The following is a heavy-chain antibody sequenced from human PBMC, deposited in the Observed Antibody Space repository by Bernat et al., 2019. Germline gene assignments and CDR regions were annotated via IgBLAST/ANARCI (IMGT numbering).Heavy chain of an antibody. D-gene: IGHD3-10*01. CDR3: ARGMYYYGSGSSQNWFDP. J-gene: IGHJ5*02. CDR2: ISAYNGNT. Sequence: QVQLVQSGAEVKKPGASVKVSCKASGYTFTSYGISWVRQAPGQGLEWMGGISAYNGNTNYAQKLQGRVTMTTDTSTSTAYMELRSLRSDDTAVYYCARGMYYYGSGSSQNWFDPWGQGTLVTVSS. CDR1: GYTFTSYG. V-gene: IGHV1-18*01.